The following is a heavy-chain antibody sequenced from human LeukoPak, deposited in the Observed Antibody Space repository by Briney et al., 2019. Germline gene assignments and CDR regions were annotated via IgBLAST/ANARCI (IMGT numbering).Heavy chain of an antibody. CDR3: AKVGLAPPPWYYYYYKDV. D-gene: IGHD1-26*01. V-gene: IGHV3-23*01. Sequence: PGGSLRLSCAASGFTFDDYAMHWVRQAPGKGLEWVSAISGSGGSTYYADSVKGRFTISRDNSKNTLYLQMNSLRAEDTAVYYCAKVGLAPPPWYYYYYKDVWGKGTTVTVSS. CDR2: ISGSGGST. CDR1: GFTFDDYA. J-gene: IGHJ6*03.